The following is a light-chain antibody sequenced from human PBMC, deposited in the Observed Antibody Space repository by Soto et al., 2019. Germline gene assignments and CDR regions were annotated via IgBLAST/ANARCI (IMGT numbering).Light chain of an antibody. CDR2: DVS. CDR1: SSDVGGYNY. J-gene: IGLJ1*01. Sequence: QSALTQPASVSGSPGQSITISCSGTSSDVGGYNYVFWYQHHPGKAPKLMIYDVSNRPSGVSNRFSGSKSGNTASLTISGLQAEDEADYYCSSYPSSRTYVFGTGTKVTVL. V-gene: IGLV2-14*03. CDR3: SSYPSSRTYV.